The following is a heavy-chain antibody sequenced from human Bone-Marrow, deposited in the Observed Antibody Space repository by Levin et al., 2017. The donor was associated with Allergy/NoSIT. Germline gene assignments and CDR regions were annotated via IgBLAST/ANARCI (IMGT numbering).Heavy chain of an antibody. CDR1: GFTFYNYV. D-gene: IGHD3-10*01. CDR3: AKAKSHLDYYGSGGYDF. CDR2: ISSSGGST. Sequence: SCAASGFTFYNYVMNWVRQSPGKGLEWVSGISSSGGSTYYADSVKGRFTISRDNSKNTLYLQINGLRAEDTAVYYCAKAKSHLDYYGSGGYDFWGQGTLVTVSS. V-gene: IGHV3-23*01. J-gene: IGHJ4*02.